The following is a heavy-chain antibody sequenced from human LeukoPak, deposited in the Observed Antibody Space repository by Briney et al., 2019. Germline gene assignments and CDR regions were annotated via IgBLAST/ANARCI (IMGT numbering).Heavy chain of an antibody. CDR1: GFTFSNYG. D-gene: IGHD3-10*02. V-gene: IGHV3-23*01. Sequence: GGSLRLSCAASGFTFSNYGMNWVRQAPGKGLEWVSAISGSGHNTYYADSVKGRSTISRDNSKNTLYLQMNSLRAEDTAVYYCAELGITMIGGVWGKGTTVTISS. CDR2: ISGSGHNT. CDR3: AELGITMIGGV. J-gene: IGHJ6*04.